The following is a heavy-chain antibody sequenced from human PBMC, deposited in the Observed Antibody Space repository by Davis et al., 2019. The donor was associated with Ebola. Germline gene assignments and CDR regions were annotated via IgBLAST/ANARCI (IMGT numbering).Heavy chain of an antibody. V-gene: IGHV3-13*01. D-gene: IGHD5-18*01. CDR2: IGTAGDT. CDR3: ARVRFGDTAVDY. CDR1: GFTLSSYD. Sequence: GESLKISCAASGFTLSSYDMHWVRQGTGKGLEWVSAIGTAGDTYYPGSVKGRFTISRENAKNSLYLQMNSLRAEDTAVYYCARVRFGDTAVDYWGQGTLVTVSS. J-gene: IGHJ4*02.